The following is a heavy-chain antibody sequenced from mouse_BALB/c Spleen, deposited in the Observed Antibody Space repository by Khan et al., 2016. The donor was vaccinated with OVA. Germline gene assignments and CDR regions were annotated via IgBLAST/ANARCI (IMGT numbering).Heavy chain of an antibody. D-gene: IGHD2-4*01. CDR1: DSSFTDYY. V-gene: IGHV1S135*01. J-gene: IGHJ3*01. Sequence: VQLQQSGPELMKPGASVKMSCKASDSSFTDYYMHWMKQSHGKSLEWIGYIDPFNGSTTYNQKFKGKATLTVDKSSSTAYMHLNSLTSEDSAVYYCARNEITTWFAYWGQGTLVTVSA. CDR2: IDPFNGST. CDR3: ARNEITTWFAY.